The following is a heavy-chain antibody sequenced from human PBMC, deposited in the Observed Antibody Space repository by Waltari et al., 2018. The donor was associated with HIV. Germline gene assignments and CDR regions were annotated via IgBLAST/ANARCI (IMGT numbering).Heavy chain of an antibody. CDR2: MNTNSGNP. CDR1: GYTFNNYA. V-gene: IGHV7-4-1*02. Sequence: QVQLVQSGSQLKKPGASVKISCKASGYTFNNYALHWVRQAPGQVLEWMGWMNTNSGNPTYAQGFTGRFVLSLDTSLTTTYLQINTLKPDDSAVYYCARSPAFWGQGTLVIVSS. CDR3: ARSPAF. J-gene: IGHJ4*02.